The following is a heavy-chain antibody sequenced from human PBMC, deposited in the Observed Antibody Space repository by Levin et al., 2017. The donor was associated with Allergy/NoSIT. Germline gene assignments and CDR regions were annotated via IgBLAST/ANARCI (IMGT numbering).Heavy chain of an antibody. J-gene: IGHJ4*02. CDR2: MNPNSGNT. CDR1: GYTFTSYD. CDR3: ARSWYKGWV. V-gene: IGHV1-8*01. Sequence: GESLKISRKASGYTFTSYDINWVRQATGQGLEWMGWMNPNSGNTGYAQKFQGRVTMTRNTSISTAYMELSSLRSEDTAVYYCARSWYKGWVWGQGTLVTVSS. D-gene: IGHD6-13*01.